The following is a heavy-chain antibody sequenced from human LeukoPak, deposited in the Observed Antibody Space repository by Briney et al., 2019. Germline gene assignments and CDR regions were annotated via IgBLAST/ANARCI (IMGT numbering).Heavy chain of an antibody. J-gene: IGHJ4*02. V-gene: IGHV3-48*04. Sequence: GGSLRLSCAASGFTFSSCSMNWVRQAPGKGLEGVSYIRSSGTNTYYTGSVKGRFTICRDNAKNSLYLQMNSLRAEDTAVYYCARMNYVSSGWGAPFDYWGQGTLVTVSS. CDR1: GFTFSSCS. CDR2: IRSSGTNT. D-gene: IGHD1-7*01. CDR3: ARMNYVSSGWGAPFDY.